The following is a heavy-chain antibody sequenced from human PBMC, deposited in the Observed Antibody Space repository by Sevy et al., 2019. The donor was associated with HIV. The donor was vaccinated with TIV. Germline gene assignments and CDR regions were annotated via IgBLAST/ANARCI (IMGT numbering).Heavy chain of an antibody. CDR3: ARDRGAFEITFGGVIPVPPYYYYMDV. CDR1: GGSISSGSYY. J-gene: IGHJ6*03. V-gene: IGHV4-61*02. CDR2: IYTSGST. D-gene: IGHD3-16*02. Sequence: SETLSLTCTVSGGSISSGSYYWSWIRQPAGKGLEWIGRIYTSGSTNYNPSLKSRVTISVDTSKNQFSLKLSSVTAADTAVYYCARDRGAFEITFGGVIPVPPYYYYMDVWGKGTTVTVSS.